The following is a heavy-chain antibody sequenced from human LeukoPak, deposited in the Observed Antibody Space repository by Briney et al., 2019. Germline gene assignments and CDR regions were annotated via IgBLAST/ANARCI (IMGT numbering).Heavy chain of an antibody. CDR2: MYDSVRT. D-gene: IGHD5-18*01. CDR1: GGSISSHY. CDR3: ATIKRGNIYGYFDF. J-gene: IGHJ4*02. Sequence: SETLSLTCTVPGGSISSHYWSWIRQPPGKGLEWIGYMYDSVRTKDNPSVKSRVTLSADTSKNQFTLRLSSVTAADTAVYYCATIKRGNIYGYFDFGGQGILVTVSS. V-gene: IGHV4-59*11.